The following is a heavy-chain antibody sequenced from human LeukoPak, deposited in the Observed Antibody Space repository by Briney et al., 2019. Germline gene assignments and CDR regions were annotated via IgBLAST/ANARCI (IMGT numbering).Heavy chain of an antibody. CDR2: ISAYNGNT. Sequence: ASVKVSCKASGYTFTSYGISWVRQAPGQGLEWMGWISAYNGNTNYAQKLQGRVTMTTDTSTSTAYMELRNLRSDDTAVYYCARDLARYCSGGSCYGVDYWGQGTLVTVSS. D-gene: IGHD2-15*01. CDR1: GYTFTSYG. CDR3: ARDLARYCSGGSCYGVDY. V-gene: IGHV1-18*01. J-gene: IGHJ4*02.